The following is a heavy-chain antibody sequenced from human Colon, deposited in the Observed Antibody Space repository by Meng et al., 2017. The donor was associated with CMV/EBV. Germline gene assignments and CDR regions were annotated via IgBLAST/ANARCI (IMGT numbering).Heavy chain of an antibody. CDR3: ARDVTNYYDSIRSLGMDV. J-gene: IGHJ6*02. CDR2: ISSNSGYK. D-gene: IGHD3-22*01. V-gene: IGHV3-21*03. CDR1: GLTFDPYT. Sequence: GESLKISCVASGLTFDPYTMHWVRQAPGKGLEWVSSISSNSGYKFYADSVKCRFTISRDNAKKSLYLQMSSLRAEDTALYYCARDVTNYYDSIRSLGMDVWGQGTTVTVSS.